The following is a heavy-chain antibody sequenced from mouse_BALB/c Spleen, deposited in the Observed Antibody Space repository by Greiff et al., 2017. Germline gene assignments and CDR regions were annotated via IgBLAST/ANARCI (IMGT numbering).Heavy chain of an antibody. Sequence: LVESGPQLVRPGASVKISCKASGYSFTSYWMHWVKQRPGQGLEWIGMIDPSDSETRLNQKFKDKATLTVDKSSSTAYMQLSSPTSEDSAVYYCASIYYASYYAMDYWGQGTSVTVSS. V-gene: IGHV1-74*04. CDR1: GYSFTSYW. J-gene: IGHJ4*01. CDR2: IDPSDSET. D-gene: IGHD2-1*01. CDR3: ASIYYASYYAMDY.